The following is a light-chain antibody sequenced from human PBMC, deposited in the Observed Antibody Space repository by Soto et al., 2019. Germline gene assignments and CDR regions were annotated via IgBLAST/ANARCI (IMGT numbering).Light chain of an antibody. Sequence: DIQMTQSPSSVSASVGDRVTITCRASQAISTWLAWYQQKPGKAPKLLIYAASNLQTGVPSRFSGSGSGTDFTLTISSLQPEDFATYYCQQANSFPLTVGQGTKVEIK. J-gene: IGKJ1*01. V-gene: IGKV1D-12*01. CDR2: AAS. CDR1: QAISTW. CDR3: QQANSFPLT.